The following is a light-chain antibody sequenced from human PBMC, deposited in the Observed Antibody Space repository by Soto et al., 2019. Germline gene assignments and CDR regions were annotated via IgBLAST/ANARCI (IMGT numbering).Light chain of an antibody. Sequence: QSALTQPASVSGSPGQSLTISCTGTSSDVGGYNYVSWYQQHPGKAPTLMLYDVSNRPSGVSSRFSGSKSGNTASLTISGLQAEDEADYYCSSYTSSNTLHVLFGGGTKLTVL. CDR1: SSDVGGYNY. CDR2: DVS. J-gene: IGLJ2*01. CDR3: SSYTSSNTLHVL. V-gene: IGLV2-14*01.